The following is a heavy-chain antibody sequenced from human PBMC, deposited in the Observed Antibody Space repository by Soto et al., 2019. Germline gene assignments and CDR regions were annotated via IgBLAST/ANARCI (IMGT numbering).Heavy chain of an antibody. V-gene: IGHV4-30-2*01. Sequence: SETLSLTCAFSGGSISSGGYSWSWIRQPPGKGLEWIGYIYHSGSTYYNPSLKSRVTISVDRSKNQFSLKLSSVTAADTAVYYCARGADIVAGGFDYWGQGTLVTVSS. D-gene: IGHD5-12*01. CDR3: ARGADIVAGGFDY. CDR1: GGSISSGGYS. CDR2: IYHSGST. J-gene: IGHJ4*02.